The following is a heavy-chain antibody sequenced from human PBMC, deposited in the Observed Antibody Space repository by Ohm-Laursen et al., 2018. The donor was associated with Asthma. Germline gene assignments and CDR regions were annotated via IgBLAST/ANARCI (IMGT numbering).Heavy chain of an antibody. D-gene: IGHD2-15*01. CDR1: GFTFGDYA. Sequence: SLRLSCAASGFTFGDYAMSWFRQAPGKGLEWVGFIRSKAYGGTTEYAASVKGRFTISRDDSKSIAYLQMNSLKTEDTAVYYCTREGGRGYCSGGSCYGWFDPWGQGTLVTVSS. V-gene: IGHV3-49*03. CDR2: IRSKAYGGTT. CDR3: TREGGRGYCSGGSCYGWFDP. J-gene: IGHJ5*02.